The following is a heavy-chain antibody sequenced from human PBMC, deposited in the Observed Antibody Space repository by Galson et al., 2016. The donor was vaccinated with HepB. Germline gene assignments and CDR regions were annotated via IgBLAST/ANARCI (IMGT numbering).Heavy chain of an antibody. CDR2: ISGSGAST. D-gene: IGHD2-15*01. CDR3: ARFGGSLGMDV. V-gene: IGHV3-23*01. CDR1: GFTFSSYA. J-gene: IGHJ6*02. Sequence: SLRLSCAASGFTFSSYAMRWVRQAPGKGLEWVSVISGSGASTYYADSVKGRFTISRDNSKNTLYLQMNSLTAEDTAVYYCARFGGSLGMDVWGQGTTVTVSS.